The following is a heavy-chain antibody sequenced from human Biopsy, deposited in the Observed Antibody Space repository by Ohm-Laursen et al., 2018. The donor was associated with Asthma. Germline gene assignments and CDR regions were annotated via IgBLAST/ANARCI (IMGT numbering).Heavy chain of an antibody. Sequence: SLRLSCAASGFTFGNFAMSWARHAPGKGLERVPTIKTNRRGADYPDHAKGRFTISRDDSKNTLYQQISSLRVDDTAVYYCAKNNDRQLTYWGRGTLGTLSS. D-gene: IGHD6-13*01. J-gene: IGHJ4*02. CDR2: IKTNRRGA. V-gene: IGHV3-23*01. CDR3: AKNNDRQLTY. CDR1: GFTFGNFA.